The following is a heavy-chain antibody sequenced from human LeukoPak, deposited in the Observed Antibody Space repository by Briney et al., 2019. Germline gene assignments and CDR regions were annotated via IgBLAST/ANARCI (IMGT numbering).Heavy chain of an antibody. V-gene: IGHV1-18*01. Sequence: ASVKVSCKASGYTFTSYGISWVRQAPGQGLEWMGWISAYNGNTNYAQKLQGRVTMTTDTSTSTAYMDLRSLRSDDTAVYYCARDHYYDSSGYYGFDYWGQGTLVTVSS. D-gene: IGHD3-22*01. J-gene: IGHJ4*02. CDR3: ARDHYYDSSGYYGFDY. CDR1: GYTFTSYG. CDR2: ISAYNGNT.